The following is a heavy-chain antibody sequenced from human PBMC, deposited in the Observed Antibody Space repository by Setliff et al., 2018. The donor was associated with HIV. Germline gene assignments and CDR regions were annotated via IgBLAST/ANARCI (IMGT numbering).Heavy chain of an antibody. J-gene: IGHJ4*02. CDR1: GFNFDDYA. V-gene: IGHV3-43D*03. D-gene: IGHD1-20*01. CDR3: AKSSNWNDLDDY. CDR2: INWDGGTA. Sequence: SLKISCVASGFNFDDYAMHWIRQAAGKGLEWVSLINWDGGTAYYADSVKGRFTISRDNRKNSLHLQMNSLRAEDTALYYCAKSSNWNDLDDYWGQGTLVTVSS.